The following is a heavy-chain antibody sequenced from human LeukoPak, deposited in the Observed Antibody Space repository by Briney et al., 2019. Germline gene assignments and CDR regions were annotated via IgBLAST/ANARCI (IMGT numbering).Heavy chain of an antibody. Sequence: GGSLRLSCTASGFTFGDYAMSWFRQAPGKGVEWVGFIRSKAYGGTTEYAASVKGRFTISRDDSKSIAYLQMNSLKTEDTAVYYCTRAIVVVINGFDYWGQGTLVTVSS. CDR2: IRSKAYGGTT. J-gene: IGHJ4*02. CDR1: GFTFGDYA. D-gene: IGHD3-22*01. CDR3: TRAIVVVINGFDY. V-gene: IGHV3-49*03.